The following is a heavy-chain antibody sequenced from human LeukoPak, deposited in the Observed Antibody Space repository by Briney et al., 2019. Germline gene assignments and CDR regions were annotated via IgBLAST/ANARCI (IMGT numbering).Heavy chain of an antibody. CDR3: ARDIRGASGAYGWFDP. CDR2: ISGNGHNT. J-gene: IGHJ5*02. CDR1: GFTFINHA. D-gene: IGHD3-10*01. V-gene: IGHV3-23*01. Sequence: PGGSQRLSCVASGFTFINHAMGWVRQAPGKGLEWVSSISGNGHNTYYADSMGGRFTISRDNSKNTLYLQMNSLEGDDTAIYHCARDIRGASGAYGWFDPWGQGILVTVSS.